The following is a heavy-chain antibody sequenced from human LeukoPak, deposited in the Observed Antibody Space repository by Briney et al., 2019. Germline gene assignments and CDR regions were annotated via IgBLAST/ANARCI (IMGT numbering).Heavy chain of an antibody. CDR3: ARGAARGGAFDI. V-gene: IGHV1-69*04. D-gene: IGHD4-23*01. Sequence: SVKVSCKASGGTFSSYAISWVRQAPGQGLEWMGRIIPILGIANYAQKFQGRVTITADKSASTAYMELSSLRSEDMAVYYCARGAARGGAFDIWGQGTMVTVSS. J-gene: IGHJ3*02. CDR2: IIPILGIA. CDR1: GGTFSSYA.